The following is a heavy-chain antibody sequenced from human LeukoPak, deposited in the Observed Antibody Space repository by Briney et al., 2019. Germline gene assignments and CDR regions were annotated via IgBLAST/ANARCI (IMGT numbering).Heavy chain of an antibody. CDR3: ARVPPRYYYYDSSGDAFDI. V-gene: IGHV4-34*01. J-gene: IGHJ3*02. D-gene: IGHD3-22*01. CDR2: INHSGST. Sequence: SETLSLTCAVYGGSFSGYYWSWIRQPPGKGLEWIGEINHSGSTNYNPSLKSRVTISVDTSKNQFSLKLSSVTAADTAVYYCARVPPRYYYYDSSGDAFDIWGQGTMVTVSS. CDR1: GGSFSGYY.